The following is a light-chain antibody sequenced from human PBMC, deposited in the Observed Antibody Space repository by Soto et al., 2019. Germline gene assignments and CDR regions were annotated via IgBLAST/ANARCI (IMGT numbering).Light chain of an antibody. CDR3: QQRSNLIT. J-gene: IGKJ5*01. Sequence: EIVLTQSPATLSLSPGERANLSCRASQTVGNYLAWYQQKPGQAPRLLIYDTSNRATGIPARFSGSGSGTDFTHTRSILAPEDFAVYYCQQRSNLITFGQGTLLEIK. V-gene: IGKV3-11*01. CDR1: QTVGNY. CDR2: DTS.